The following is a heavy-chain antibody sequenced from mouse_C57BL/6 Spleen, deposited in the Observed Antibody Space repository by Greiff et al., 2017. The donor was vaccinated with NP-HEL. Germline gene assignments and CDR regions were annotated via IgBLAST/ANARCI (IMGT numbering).Heavy chain of an antibody. J-gene: IGHJ3*01. CDR2: IDPENGDT. CDR1: GFNIKDDY. Sequence: VQLQPSLSYLFSPGASVKLSCTASGFNIKDDYMHWVKQRPEQGLEWIGWIDPENGDTEYASKFQGKATITADTSSNTAYLQLSSLTSEDTAVYYCTTGAYWGQGTLVTVSA. CDR3: TTGAY. V-gene: IGHV14-4*01.